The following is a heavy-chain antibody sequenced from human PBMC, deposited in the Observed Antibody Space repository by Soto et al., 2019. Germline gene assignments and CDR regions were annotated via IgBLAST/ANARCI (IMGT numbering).Heavy chain of an antibody. CDR1: NGSFSVYY. CDR3: ARDSTRRGACDI. V-gene: IGHV4-34*01. CDR2: INHSGST. J-gene: IGHJ3*02. Sequence: KASETLSLTCAVYNGSFSVYYWTWIRQPPGKGLEWIGEINHSGSTNYNPSLKSRVTISVDTSKNQFSLKLSSVTAADTAAYYCARDSTRRGACDIWGQGTMVTVSS. D-gene: IGHD2-2*01.